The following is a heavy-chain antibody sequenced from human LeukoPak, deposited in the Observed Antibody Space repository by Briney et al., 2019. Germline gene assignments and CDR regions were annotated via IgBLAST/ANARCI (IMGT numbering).Heavy chain of an antibody. CDR1: GYTFTSYY. Sequence: GASVKVSCKASGYTFTSYYMHWVRQAPGQGLEWMGWINPNSGGTNYAQKFQGRVTMTRDTSISTAYMELSRLRSDDTAVYYCARFPRLGYCSSTSCYAWFDPWGQGTLVTVSS. V-gene: IGHV1-2*02. J-gene: IGHJ5*02. CDR2: INPNSGGT. D-gene: IGHD2-2*01. CDR3: ARFPRLGYCSSTSCYAWFDP.